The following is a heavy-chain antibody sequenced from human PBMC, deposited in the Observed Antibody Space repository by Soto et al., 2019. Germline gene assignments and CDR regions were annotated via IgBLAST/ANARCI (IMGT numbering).Heavy chain of an antibody. CDR3: AAPPRY. J-gene: IGHJ4*02. CDR2: IYSSEYT. V-gene: IGHV4-59*08. D-gene: IGHD6-6*01. Sequence: WSWIRQPPGKGLEWIAYIYSSEYTDYNPSLKSRVTISVDMSRGQFSLQLKSVTAADTAVYYCAAPPRYWGQGTLVTVSS.